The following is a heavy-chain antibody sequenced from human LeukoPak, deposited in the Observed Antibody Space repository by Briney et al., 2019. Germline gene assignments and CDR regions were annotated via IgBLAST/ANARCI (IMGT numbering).Heavy chain of an antibody. Sequence: PSETLSLTCTVSGGSISSYYWSWIRQPAGKGLEWIGRIYTSGSTNYNPSLKSRVTMSVDTSKNQFSLKLSSVTAADTAVYYCARYGGGWYDSSGYYGGAFDIWGQGTMVTVSS. J-gene: IGHJ3*02. CDR3: ARYGGGWYDSSGYYGGAFDI. D-gene: IGHD3-22*01. CDR1: GGSISSYY. CDR2: IYTSGST. V-gene: IGHV4-4*07.